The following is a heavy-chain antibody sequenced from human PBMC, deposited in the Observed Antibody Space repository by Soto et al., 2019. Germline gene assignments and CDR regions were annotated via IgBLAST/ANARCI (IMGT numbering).Heavy chain of an antibody. Sequence: GLEGSSETLSLTCTVSGGSISSYYWSWIRQPAGKGLEWIGRIYTSGSTNYNPSXXXRXXXXVXXSKKQFSLKLSSVTAADTAVYYCARDGVGSGWYVTDYYGMDVWGQGTTVTVSS. V-gene: IGHV4-4*07. D-gene: IGHD6-19*01. CDR1: GGSISSYY. J-gene: IGHJ6*02. CDR2: IYTSGST. CDR3: ARDGVGSGWYVTDYYGMDV.